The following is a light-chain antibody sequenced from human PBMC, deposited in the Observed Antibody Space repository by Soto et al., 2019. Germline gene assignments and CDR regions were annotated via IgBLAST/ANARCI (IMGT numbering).Light chain of an antibody. CDR1: QDISSF. Sequence: DIQMTQSPSSLSASIGDRVTITCRASQDISSFLAWYQQKPGKAPKLLIFAASTLQSGVQSRFSGSGSGTDFTLTIRSLQSEDFVVYYCQQYNNWRTCGQGTKVDI. CDR2: AAS. CDR3: QQYNNWRT. V-gene: IGKV1-9*01. J-gene: IGKJ1*01.